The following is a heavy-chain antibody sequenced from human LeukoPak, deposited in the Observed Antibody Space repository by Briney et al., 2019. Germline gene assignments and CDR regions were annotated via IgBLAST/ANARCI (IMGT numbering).Heavy chain of an antibody. Sequence: SETLSLTCTVSGGSISSNRYYWGWIRQPPGKGLKWIGNIFYTGSTYYNPSLKSRVTISVDTSKNQFSLKLSSVTAADTAVYYCARLDNSGYYHIDYWGQGTLVSVSS. D-gene: IGHD3-22*01. CDR3: ARLDNSGYYHIDY. J-gene: IGHJ4*02. CDR2: IFYTGST. CDR1: GGSISSNRYY. V-gene: IGHV4-39*01.